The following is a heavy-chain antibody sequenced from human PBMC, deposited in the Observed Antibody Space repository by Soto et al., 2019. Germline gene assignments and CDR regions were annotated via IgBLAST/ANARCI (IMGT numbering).Heavy chain of an antibody. CDR2: IYYSGST. D-gene: IGHD2-2*01. CDR1: GGSIISGGYY. CDR3: ARDLEVVGFDY. V-gene: IGHV4-31*03. Sequence: SETLCLTCTVSGGSIISGGYYWSWIRQHPGKGLEWIGYIYYSGSTYYNPSLKSRVTISVDTSKNQFSLKLSSVTAADTAVYYCARDLEVVGFDYWGQGTLVTVSS. J-gene: IGHJ4*02.